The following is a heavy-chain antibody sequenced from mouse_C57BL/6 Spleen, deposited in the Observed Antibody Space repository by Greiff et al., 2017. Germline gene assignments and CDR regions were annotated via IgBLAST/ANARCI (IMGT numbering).Heavy chain of an antibody. CDR1: GFTFSDYG. CDR2: ISSGSSTI. V-gene: IGHV5-17*01. J-gene: IGHJ4*01. CDR3: ARGGYYYAMDY. Sequence: EVKLVESGGGLVKPGGSLKLSCAASGFTFSDYGMHWVRQAPEKGLEWVAYISSGSSTIYYADTVKGRFTISRDNSTNTLVLQMNSLRSEDTAMYYCARGGYYYAMDYWGQGTSVTVSS.